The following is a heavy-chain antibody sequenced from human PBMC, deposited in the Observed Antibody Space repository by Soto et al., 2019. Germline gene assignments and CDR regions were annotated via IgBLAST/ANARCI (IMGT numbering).Heavy chain of an antibody. V-gene: IGHV1-46*01. CDR2: INPSGGST. D-gene: IGHD2-2*01. CDR3: ARLGYCSSTSRYGGDFDY. J-gene: IGHJ4*02. CDR1: GYTFTSYY. Sequence: ASVKVSCKASGYTFTSYYMHWVRQAPGQELEWMGIINPSGGSTSYAQKFQGRVTMTRDTSTSTVYMELSSLRSEDTAVYYCARLGYCSSTSRYGGDFDYWGQGTLVTVSS.